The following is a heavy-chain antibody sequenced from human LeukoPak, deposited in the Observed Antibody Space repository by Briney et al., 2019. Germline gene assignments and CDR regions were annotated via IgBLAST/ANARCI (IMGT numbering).Heavy chain of an antibody. CDR2: IIPIFGTA. D-gene: IGHD4-23*01. CDR3: ARLPHDYGGNSGWFDP. J-gene: IGHJ5*02. V-gene: IGHV1-69*13. CDR1: GGTFSSYA. Sequence: ASVKVSCKASGGTFSSYAIGWVRQAPGQGLEWMGGIIPIFGTANYAQKFQGRVTITADESTSTAYMELSSLRSEDTAVYYCARLPHDYGGNSGWFDPWGQGTLVTVSS.